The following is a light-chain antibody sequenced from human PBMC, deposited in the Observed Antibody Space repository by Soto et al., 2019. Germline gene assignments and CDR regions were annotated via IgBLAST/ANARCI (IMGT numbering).Light chain of an antibody. J-gene: IGKJ5*01. Sequence: EILMTQSPATLSVSPGESATLSCRASQSVSTSLAWYQQKPGQAPRLLIYGASTRATDIPARFSGSGSGTEFTLTISSLQSEDFAVYYCQQYHHWPPITFGQGTRLET. CDR1: QSVSTS. V-gene: IGKV3-15*01. CDR2: GAS. CDR3: QQYHHWPPIT.